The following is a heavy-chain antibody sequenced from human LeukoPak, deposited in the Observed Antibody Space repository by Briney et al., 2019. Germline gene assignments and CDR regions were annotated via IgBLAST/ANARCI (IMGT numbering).Heavy chain of an antibody. CDR3: ARLAVAGHFDY. CDR2: IHTSGST. Sequence: RASETLSLTCTVSGDSISSGSYYWSWIRQPAGKGPEWIGHIHTSGSTYYNPSLKSRVTISVDTSKNQFSLKLSSVTAADTAVYYCARLAVAGHFDYWGQGTLVTVSS. D-gene: IGHD6-19*01. CDR1: GDSISSGSYY. V-gene: IGHV4-61*09. J-gene: IGHJ4*02.